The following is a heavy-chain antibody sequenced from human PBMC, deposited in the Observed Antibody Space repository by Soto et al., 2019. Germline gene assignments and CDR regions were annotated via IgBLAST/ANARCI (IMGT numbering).Heavy chain of an antibody. CDR1: GGSISSGGYY. V-gene: IGHV4-31*03. Sequence: QVQLQESGPGLVKPSQTLSLTCTVSGGSISSGGYYWSWIRQHPGKGLEWIGYIYYSGSTYYNPSLKSRVTISVDTSKNQFSLKLSSVTAADTAVYYCARDLGPYYDYIWGSYRYTYAFDIWGQGTMVTVSS. D-gene: IGHD3-16*02. CDR3: ARDLGPYYDYIWGSYRYTYAFDI. CDR2: IYYSGST. J-gene: IGHJ3*02.